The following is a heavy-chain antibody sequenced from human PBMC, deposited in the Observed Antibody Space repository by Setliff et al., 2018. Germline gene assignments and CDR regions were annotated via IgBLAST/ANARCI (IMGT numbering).Heavy chain of an antibody. J-gene: IGHJ4*02. V-gene: IGHV1-3*03. CDR3: AIIGPDSSGYYWIFDY. CDR1: GYTFTSYA. Sequence: ASVKVSCKASGYTFTSYAMHWVRQAPGQRLEWMGWINAGNGNTKYSQEFQGRVTITRDTSASTAYMELSSLRSEDTAMYYCAIIGPDSSGYYWIFDYWGQGTLVPVSS. CDR2: INAGNGNT. D-gene: IGHD3-22*01.